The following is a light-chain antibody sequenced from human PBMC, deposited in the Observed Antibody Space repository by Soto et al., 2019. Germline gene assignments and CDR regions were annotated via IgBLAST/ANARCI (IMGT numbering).Light chain of an antibody. Sequence: DIQMTQSTSSLSASVGDRVTITCRTSQSISTYLNWYQQKPGKAPKLLICAASTLQSGVPSRFSGSGSGTDFTLTISSLQPEDFATYYCQQSYITPWTFGQGTKVEIK. J-gene: IGKJ1*01. V-gene: IGKV1-39*01. CDR1: QSISTY. CDR3: QQSYITPWT. CDR2: AAS.